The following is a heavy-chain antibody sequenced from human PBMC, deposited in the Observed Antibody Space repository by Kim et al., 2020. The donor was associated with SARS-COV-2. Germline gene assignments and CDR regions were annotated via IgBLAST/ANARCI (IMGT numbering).Heavy chain of an antibody. Sequence: GGSLRLSCAASGFTFADYAMHWVRQAPGKGLEWVSGISWNSGYIVYADSVKGRFTSSRDNAKNSLYLQVNSLRAEDTALYYCAKGLKKLHNYDSSLPDYWGQGTLVTVSS. CDR2: ISWNSGYI. J-gene: IGHJ4*02. V-gene: IGHV3-9*01. CDR1: GFTFADYA. D-gene: IGHD3-22*01. CDR3: AKGLKKLHNYDSSLPDY.